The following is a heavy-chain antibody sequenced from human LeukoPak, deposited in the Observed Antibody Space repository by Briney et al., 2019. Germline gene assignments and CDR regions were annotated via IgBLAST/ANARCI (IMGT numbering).Heavy chain of an antibody. J-gene: IGHJ4*02. Sequence: GASVKVSCKASGYTFTDYYMHWVRQAPGQGLEWMGWISAYNGNTNYAQKLQGRVTMTTDTSTSTAYMELRSLRSDDTAVYYCARDRGGDDYVWGSYRLIFDYWGQGTLVTVSS. CDR1: GYTFTDYY. D-gene: IGHD3-16*02. V-gene: IGHV1-18*04. CDR3: ARDRGGDDYVWGSYRLIFDY. CDR2: ISAYNGNT.